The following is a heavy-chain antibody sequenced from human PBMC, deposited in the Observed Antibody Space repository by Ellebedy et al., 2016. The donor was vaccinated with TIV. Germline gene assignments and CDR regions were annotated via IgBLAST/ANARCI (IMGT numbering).Heavy chain of an antibody. CDR2: IWHSGSSGST. J-gene: IGHJ5*02. D-gene: IGHD2-2*01. Sequence: SETLSLTXAVSGGSISSGAYSWSWIRQPPGKGLEWIGYIWHSGSSGSTYYNPSLKSRVTISADRSKNQFSLKLSSVTAADTAVYYCARGIVVEPAANWEAWFDPWGQGTLVTVSS. CDR1: GGSISSGAYS. CDR3: ARGIVVEPAANWEAWFDP. V-gene: IGHV4-30-2*01.